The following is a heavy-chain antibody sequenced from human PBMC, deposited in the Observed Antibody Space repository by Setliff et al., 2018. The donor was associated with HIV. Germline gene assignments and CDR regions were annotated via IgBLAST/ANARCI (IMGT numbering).Heavy chain of an antibody. D-gene: IGHD6-19*01. V-gene: IGHV1-18*01. J-gene: IGHJ6*02. CDR3: AILGSGWSDSYYYAMDI. Sequence: AAVKVSCKASGYTFTTYEISWVRQAPGHGLEWMGWISPNFGHTKYAQRFLDRVTMTIDTATSRAYMELRSLRSDDTAVYFCAILGSGWSDSYYYAMDILGQGTTFTVSS. CDR2: ISPNFGHT. CDR1: GYTFTTYE.